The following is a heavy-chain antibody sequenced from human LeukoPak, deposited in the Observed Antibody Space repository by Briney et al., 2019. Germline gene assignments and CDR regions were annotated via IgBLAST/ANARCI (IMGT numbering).Heavy chain of an antibody. Sequence: SEALSLTCTVSGGSLSSSSYYWGWLRQPPGKGLEWIGSIYYSGSTYYNPSLKSRVTLSVDTSKNQFSLKLSSVTAADTAVYYCARVVAGQWLVPWDYYYYMDVWGKGTTVTISS. V-gene: IGHV4-39*07. CDR1: GGSLSSSSYY. D-gene: IGHD6-19*01. CDR2: IYYSGST. CDR3: ARVVAGQWLVPWDYYYYMDV. J-gene: IGHJ6*03.